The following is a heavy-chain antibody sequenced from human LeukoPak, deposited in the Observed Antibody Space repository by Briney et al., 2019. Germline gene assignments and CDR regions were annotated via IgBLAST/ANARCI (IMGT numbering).Heavy chain of an antibody. CDR1: GFTFRSHA. Sequence: GGSLRLSCAASGFTFRSHAMHWVRQAPGKGLEWVAVISYDGSNKYYADSVRGRFTISRDNSKNTLYLQMNSLRAEDTAVYYCARTPADGYKPLYFHYWGQGTLVTVSS. CDR3: ARTPADGYKPLYFHY. V-gene: IGHV3-30-3*01. D-gene: IGHD5-24*01. CDR2: ISYDGSNK. J-gene: IGHJ4*02.